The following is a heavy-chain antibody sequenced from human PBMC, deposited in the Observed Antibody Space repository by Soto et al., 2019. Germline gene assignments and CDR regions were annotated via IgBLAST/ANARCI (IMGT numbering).Heavy chain of an antibody. J-gene: IGHJ4*02. D-gene: IGHD1-26*01. V-gene: IGHV4-59*01. CDR3: ARCSGSSPPTPFDY. Sequence: SETLSLTCAVYGGSFSGYYWSWIRQPPGKGLEWIGFIYDSGSTNYNPSLKSRVTISVDTSKNQFSLNLSSVTAADTAVYYCARCSGSSPPTPFDYWGQGTLVTVSS. CDR1: GGSFSGYY. CDR2: IYDSGST.